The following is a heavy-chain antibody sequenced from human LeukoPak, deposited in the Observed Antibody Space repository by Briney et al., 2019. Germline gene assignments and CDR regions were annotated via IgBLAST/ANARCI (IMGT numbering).Heavy chain of an antibody. CDR1: GYTFTSYG. Sequence: ASVKVSCKASGYTFTSYGISWVRQAPGQGLEWMGWISAYNGNTNYAQKLQGRVTMTTDTSTSTAYMELRSLRAEDTAVYYCAKDRSGSQPRWFDPWGQGTLVTVSS. V-gene: IGHV1-18*01. J-gene: IGHJ5*02. D-gene: IGHD3-10*01. CDR2: ISAYNGNT. CDR3: AKDRSGSQPRWFDP.